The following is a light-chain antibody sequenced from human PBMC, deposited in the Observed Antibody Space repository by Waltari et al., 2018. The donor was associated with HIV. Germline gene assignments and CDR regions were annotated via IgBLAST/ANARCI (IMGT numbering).Light chain of an antibody. V-gene: IGKV3-20*01. CDR2: GAS. CDR1: QTVSRNY. Sequence: EILLTQSPDTLSLSPGERATLPCRASQTVSRNYLAWYQQKSGQPPRLLSYGASSRATGIPDRFSGSGSGTDFTLTISRLEPEDFAVYYCQEYFTSQSFGQGTRVEMK. J-gene: IGKJ2*03. CDR3: QEYFTSQS.